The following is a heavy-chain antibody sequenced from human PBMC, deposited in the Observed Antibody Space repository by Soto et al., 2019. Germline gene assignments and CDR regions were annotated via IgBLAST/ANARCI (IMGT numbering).Heavy chain of an antibody. J-gene: IGHJ5*02. Sequence: GGSLRLSCAASGFTFSSYAMHWVRQAPGKGLEWVAVIWYDGSNKYYADSVKRRFTISRDNYKNTLYLQMNRPRAEDTAVYYCARAGRAVVTATNWFDPWGQGTMVTVSS. V-gene: IGHV3-30*04. CDR2: IWYDGSNK. CDR3: ARAGRAVVTATNWFDP. CDR1: GFTFSSYA. D-gene: IGHD2-15*01.